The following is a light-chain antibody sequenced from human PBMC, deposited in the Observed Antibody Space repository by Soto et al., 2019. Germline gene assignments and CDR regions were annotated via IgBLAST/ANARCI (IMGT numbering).Light chain of an antibody. Sequence: DIQMTQSPSTVSASVGDTVTITCRASQTISSWVAWYQQKPGKAPKLLIYKASTLKSGVPSRFSGSGSGTEFTLTISSLQPDDFATYYCQHYNSYSEAFGQGTKVELK. CDR1: QTISSW. V-gene: IGKV1-5*03. CDR2: KAS. CDR3: QHYNSYSEA. J-gene: IGKJ1*01.